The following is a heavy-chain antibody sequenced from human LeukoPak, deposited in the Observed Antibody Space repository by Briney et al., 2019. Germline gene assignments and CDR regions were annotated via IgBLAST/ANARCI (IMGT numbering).Heavy chain of an antibody. J-gene: IGHJ5*02. Sequence: GESLKISCKGSGYSFIHYYIAWVRQVPGKGLEWMWIIYPGDSGTTYSPSFLGQVTISADQTISTAYLQWSSLKASDTAIYYCARLAGTTDGNWFEPWGQGTLVTVSS. CDR1: GYSFIHYY. V-gene: IGHV5-51*01. CDR2: IYPGDSGT. D-gene: IGHD1-7*01. CDR3: ARLAGTTDGNWFEP.